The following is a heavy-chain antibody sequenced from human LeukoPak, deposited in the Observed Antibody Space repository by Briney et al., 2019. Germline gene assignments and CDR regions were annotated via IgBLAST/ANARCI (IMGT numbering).Heavy chain of an antibody. CDR1: GYTFTSYG. V-gene: IGHV1-18*01. D-gene: IGHD3-3*01. CDR3: ARDGELRFYTYYYYMDV. J-gene: IGHJ6*03. Sequence: GASVKVSCKASGYTFTSYGISWVRQAPGQGLEWMGWISAYNGNTKYAQKLQGRVTVTTDTATSTAYMELRSLRSDDTAVYYCARDGELRFYTYYYYMDVWGKGTTVTVSS. CDR2: ISAYNGNT.